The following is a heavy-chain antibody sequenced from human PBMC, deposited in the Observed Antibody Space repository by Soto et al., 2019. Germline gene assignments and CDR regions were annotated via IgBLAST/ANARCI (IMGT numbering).Heavy chain of an antibody. CDR1: GFTFSDHY. J-gene: IGHJ4*02. CDR2: TRNKANSYTT. D-gene: IGHD3-16*02. CDR3: SLALYDYVWGSYRSVDY. V-gene: IGHV3-72*01. Sequence: EVQLVESGGGLVQPGGSLRLSCAASGFTFSDHYMDWVRQAPGKGLEWVGRTRNKANSYTTEYAASVKGRFTISRDDSKNSLYLQMNSLKTEDTAVYYCSLALYDYVWGSYRSVDYWGQGTLVTVSS.